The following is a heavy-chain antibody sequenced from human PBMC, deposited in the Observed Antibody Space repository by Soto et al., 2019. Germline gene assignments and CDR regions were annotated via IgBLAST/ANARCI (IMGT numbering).Heavy chain of an antibody. V-gene: IGHV4-39*01. CDR3: ARGGGGDYFDY. D-gene: IGHD2-15*01. J-gene: IGHJ4*02. CDR2: IYYSGGT. Sequence: PSETLSLTCTVSGGSISSSSYFWGWIRQPPGKGLEWIGSIYYSGGTYYNPSLKSRVTISVDTSKNQFSLKLSSVTAADTAIYYCARGGGGDYFDYWGQRTLVTVSS. CDR1: GGSISSSSYF.